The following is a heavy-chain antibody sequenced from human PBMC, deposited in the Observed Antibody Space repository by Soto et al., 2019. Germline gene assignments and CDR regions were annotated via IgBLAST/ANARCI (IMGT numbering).Heavy chain of an antibody. D-gene: IGHD3-22*01. V-gene: IGHV4-30-4*01. Sequence: SETLSLTCTVSGGSISSGDYYWSWIRQPPGKGLEWIGYIYYSGSTYYNPSLKSRVTISVDTSKNQFSLKLSSVTAADTAVYYCASKSFGYYYDSSGYYPFDYWGQGTLVTVSS. CDR1: GGSISSGDYY. J-gene: IGHJ4*02. CDR2: IYYSGST. CDR3: ASKSFGYYYDSSGYYPFDY.